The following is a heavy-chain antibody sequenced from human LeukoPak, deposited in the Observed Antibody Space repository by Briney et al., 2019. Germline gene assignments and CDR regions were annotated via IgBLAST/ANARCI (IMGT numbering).Heavy chain of an antibody. CDR3: ARGYSGNLNTYYYMDV. V-gene: IGHV1-2*02. J-gene: IGHJ6*03. CDR2: INPNSGGT. CDR1: GYTFTGYY. Sequence: ASVKVSCKASGYTFTGYYMHWVRQAPGQGLEWMGWINPNSGGTNYAQKFQGRVTMTRDTSISTAYMELSRLRSDDTALYYCARGYSGNLNTYYYMDVWGKGTTVTVSS. D-gene: IGHD1-26*01.